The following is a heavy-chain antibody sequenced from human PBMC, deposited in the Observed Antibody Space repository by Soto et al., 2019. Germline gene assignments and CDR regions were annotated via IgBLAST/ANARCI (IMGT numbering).Heavy chain of an antibody. CDR2: IDKVGTDS. Sequence: EVQLVASGGGLVQPGGSLRLSCAASEFTFSGRSVHWVRQAPGKGLVWVSGIDKVGTDSTYADSVKGRFISSRDNAKNTVYLQMNSLRVEDTAVYYCARGWFGPDVWGKGTTVTVSS. V-gene: IGHV3-74*01. CDR1: EFTFSGRS. D-gene: IGHD3-10*01. J-gene: IGHJ6*03. CDR3: ARGWFGPDV.